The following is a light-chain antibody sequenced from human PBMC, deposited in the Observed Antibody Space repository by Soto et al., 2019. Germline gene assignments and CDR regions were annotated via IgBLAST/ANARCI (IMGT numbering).Light chain of an antibody. CDR3: SSHAGGNVLYV. V-gene: IGLV2-8*02. Sequence: QSALTQPPSASRSPGQSVTISCTGTSSDVGGYNYVSWYQQYPGKAPKVMIYEVSKRPSGVPDRFSGSKSGNTASLTVSGLQADDEADYYCSSHAGGNVLYVFGTGTKLTVL. CDR2: EVS. CDR1: SSDVGGYNY. J-gene: IGLJ1*01.